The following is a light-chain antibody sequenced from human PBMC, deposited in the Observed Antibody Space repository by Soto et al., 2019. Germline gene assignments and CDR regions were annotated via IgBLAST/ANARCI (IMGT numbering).Light chain of an antibody. CDR2: DAS. V-gene: IGKV3-15*01. CDR3: QNYNYWQYN. Sequence: EIVMTQSPATLSLSTGERATRSCRASQTIANTLAWYQRKPGQAPRLLIYDASTRATGVPARFSGSGSGTDFTLTISSRQSENFAVYYCQNYNYWQYNFGQGTKVDIK. CDR1: QTIANT. J-gene: IGKJ2*01.